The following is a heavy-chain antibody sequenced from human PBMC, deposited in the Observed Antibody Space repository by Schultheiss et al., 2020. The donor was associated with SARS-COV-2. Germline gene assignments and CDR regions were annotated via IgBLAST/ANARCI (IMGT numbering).Heavy chain of an antibody. CDR1: VDSVSNNSAA. D-gene: IGHD1-26*01. V-gene: IGHV6-1*01. Sequence: SETLSLTCAIFVDSVSNNSAAWNWIRQSPSRGLEWLGRTYHRSKWYNDYAVSVKSRITINPDTSKNQFSLQLNSVTPEDTAVYYCTREIRSGSWDWGQGTLVTVSS. J-gene: IGHJ4*02. CDR3: TREIRSGSWD. CDR2: TYHRSKWYN.